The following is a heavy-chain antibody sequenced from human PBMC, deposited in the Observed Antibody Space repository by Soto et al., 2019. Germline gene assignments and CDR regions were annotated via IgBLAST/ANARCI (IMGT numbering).Heavy chain of an antibody. CDR3: ARDLEYYDRSFDY. CDR2: ISSSSGYT. J-gene: IGHJ4*02. V-gene: IGHV3-11*06. D-gene: IGHD3-22*01. Sequence: GGSLRLSCAASGFTFSDYYMRWIRQAPGKGLEWGAYISSSSGYTNYADSVKGRCTISRDNAKNSLYLHMNGLRAEDTAVYYCARDLEYYDRSFDYWGQGTLVTVSS. CDR1: GFTFSDYY.